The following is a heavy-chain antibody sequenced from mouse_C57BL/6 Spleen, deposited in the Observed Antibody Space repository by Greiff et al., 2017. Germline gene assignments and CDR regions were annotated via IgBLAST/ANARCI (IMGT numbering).Heavy chain of an antibody. J-gene: IGHJ2*01. CDR1: GYTFTDYY. CDR2: IYPGSGNT. Sequence: VQLQQSGAELVRPGASVKLSCKASGYTFTDYYINWVKQRPGQGLEWIARIYPGSGNTDYNEKFKGKATLTAEKSSSTAYMQLSSLTSEDSAVYFCARERNFYFDYWGQGTTLTVSS. V-gene: IGHV1-76*01. CDR3: ARERNFYFDY.